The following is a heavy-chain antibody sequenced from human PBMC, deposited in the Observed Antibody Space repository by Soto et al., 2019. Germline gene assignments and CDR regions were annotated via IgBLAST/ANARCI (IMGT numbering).Heavy chain of an antibody. CDR1: GYNFMRYG. D-gene: IGHD3-16*01. CDR2: INVDNGET. J-gene: IGHJ5*02. Sequence: QVQLVQSGAEVKKPGASVKVSCKASGYNFMRYGFTWVRQAPGQGLEWMGWINVDNGETKYPQKIQGRVTMTTDPSTSTVYMELRSLTSDDTAVYCCARWISWGYSDWFDPWGHGTLVTVSS. V-gene: IGHV1-18*04. CDR3: ARWISWGYSDWFDP.